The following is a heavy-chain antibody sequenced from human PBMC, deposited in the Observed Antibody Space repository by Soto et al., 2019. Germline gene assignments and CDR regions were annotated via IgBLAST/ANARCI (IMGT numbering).Heavy chain of an antibody. V-gene: IGHV3-66*01. Sequence: EVQLVESGGGLVQPGGSLRLSCAASGFTVSSNYMSWVRQAPGKGLEWVSVIYSGGSTYYADSVKGRFTISRDNSKNTLYLQMNSLRAEDTAVYYCARDRGDSSGYSRFNFDYWGQGTLVTVSS. CDR3: ARDRGDSSGYSRFNFDY. CDR2: IYSGGST. CDR1: GFTVSSNY. J-gene: IGHJ4*02. D-gene: IGHD3-22*01.